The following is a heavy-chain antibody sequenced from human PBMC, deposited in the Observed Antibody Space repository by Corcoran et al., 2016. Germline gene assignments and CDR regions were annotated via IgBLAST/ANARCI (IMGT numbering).Heavy chain of an antibody. CDR1: GFTFSSYG. CDR3: AKDFYSWNPRPGFFDY. CDR2: ISYDGSNK. Sequence: QVQLVESGGGVVQPGRSLRLSCAASGFTFSSYGMHWVRQAPGKGLEWVAVISYDGSNKYYADSVKGRFTISRDNSKNTLYLQMNSLRAEETAVYYCAKDFYSWNPRPGFFDYWGQGTLVTVSS. D-gene: IGHD1-20*01. J-gene: IGHJ4*02. V-gene: IGHV3-30*18.